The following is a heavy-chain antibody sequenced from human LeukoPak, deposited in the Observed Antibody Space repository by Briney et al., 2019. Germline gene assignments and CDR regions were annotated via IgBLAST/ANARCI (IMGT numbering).Heavy chain of an antibody. CDR3: ARLAVAGENDY. CDR2: ISWNSGSI. V-gene: IGHV3-9*01. J-gene: IGHJ4*02. Sequence: TGGSPRLSCAASGFTFDDYAMHWVRQAPGKGLEWVSGISWNSGSIGYADSVKGRFTISRDNAKNSLYLQMNSLRAEDTALYYCARLAVAGENDYWGQGTLVTVSS. CDR1: GFTFDDYA. D-gene: IGHD6-19*01.